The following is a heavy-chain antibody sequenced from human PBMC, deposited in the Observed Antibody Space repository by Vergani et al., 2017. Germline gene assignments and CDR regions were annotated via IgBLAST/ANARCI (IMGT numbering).Heavy chain of an antibody. D-gene: IGHD4-17*01. J-gene: IGHJ4*02. Sequence: EVQLLESGGGLVQPGGSLRLSCAASGFTFSSYAMSWVRQAPGKVLEWVSAISGSGGSTYYADSVKGRFTISRDNSKNTLYLQMNSLRAEDTAVYYCAQKGTTVTTPFDYWGQGTLVTVSS. CDR2: ISGSGGST. V-gene: IGHV3-23*01. CDR1: GFTFSSYA. CDR3: AQKGTTVTTPFDY.